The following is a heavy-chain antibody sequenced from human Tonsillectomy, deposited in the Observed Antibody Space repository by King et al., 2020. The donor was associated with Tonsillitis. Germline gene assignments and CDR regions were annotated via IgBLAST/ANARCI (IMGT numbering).Heavy chain of an antibody. CDR1: GFTFSSYW. CDR2: IKSDGRST. J-gene: IGHJ3*02. V-gene: IGHV3-74*01. CDR3: TRVRTVGFDAFDI. D-gene: IGHD1/OR15-1a*01. Sequence: VQLVESGGGLVQPGGSLRLSCAASGFTFSSYWMHWVRQAPGKGLVWVSRIKSDGRSTGYADSAKGRFTISRDNAKNTLYLQMNSLRAEDTAVYFCTRVRTVGFDAFDIWGQGTMVTVSS.